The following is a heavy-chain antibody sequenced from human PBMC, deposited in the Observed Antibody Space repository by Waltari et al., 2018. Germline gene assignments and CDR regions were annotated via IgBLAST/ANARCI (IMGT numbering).Heavy chain of an antibody. CDR3: ARESSGNIGWFDS. Sequence: EVHMVESGGDLVQPGRSLRLSCRGSGYTFADYAFSWFRQAPGKGLEVVGFVKSNIYGGVAQYAASVTGRFTIARDDSENIAYLQMDSLKSEDTAVYYCARESSGNIGWFDSWGQGTLVTVSS. CDR1: GYTFADYA. CDR2: VKSNIYGGVA. D-gene: IGHD1-26*01. V-gene: IGHV3-49*03. J-gene: IGHJ5*01.